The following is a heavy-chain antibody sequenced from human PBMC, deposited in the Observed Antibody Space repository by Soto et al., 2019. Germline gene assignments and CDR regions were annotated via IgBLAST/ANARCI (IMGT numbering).Heavy chain of an antibody. CDR2: ISYDGSNK. D-gene: IGHD6-13*01. CDR1: GFTFSSYG. J-gene: IGHJ6*02. CDR3: AKGGVLAAAGDYYYYGMDV. Sequence: GGSLRLSCAASGFTFSSYGMHWVRQAPGKGLEWVAVISYDGSNKYYADSVKGRFTISRDNSKNTLYLQMNSLRAEDTAVYYCAKGGVLAAAGDYYYYGMDVWGQGTTVTVSS. V-gene: IGHV3-30*18.